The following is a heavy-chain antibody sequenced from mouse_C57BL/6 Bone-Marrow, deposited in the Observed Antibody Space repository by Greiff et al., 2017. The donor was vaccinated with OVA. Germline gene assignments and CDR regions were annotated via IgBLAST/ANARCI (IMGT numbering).Heavy chain of an antibody. CDR1: GFTFSDFY. CDR2: SSNKANDYTT. V-gene: IGHV7-1*01. D-gene: IGHD4-1*01. CDR3: ARDNWDWYFDV. Sequence: EVQRVESGGGLVQSGRSLRLSCATSGFTFSDFYMEWVRQAPGKGLEWIAASSNKANDYTTEYSASVKGRFIVSRDTSQSILYLQMNALRAEDTAIYYCARDNWDWYFDVWGTGTTVTVSA. J-gene: IGHJ1*03.